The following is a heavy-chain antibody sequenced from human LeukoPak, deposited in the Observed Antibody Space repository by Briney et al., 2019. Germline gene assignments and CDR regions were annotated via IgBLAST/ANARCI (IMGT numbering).Heavy chain of an antibody. Sequence: GSSVKVSCKASGGTFSSYAISWVRQAPGQGLEWMGWINPNSGGTNYAQKFQGRVTMTRDTSISTAYMELSRLRSDDTAVYYCARDTVRDAFDIWGQGTMVTVSS. CDR1: GGTFSSYA. CDR2: INPNSGGT. J-gene: IGHJ3*02. D-gene: IGHD3-10*01. V-gene: IGHV1-2*02. CDR3: ARDTVRDAFDI.